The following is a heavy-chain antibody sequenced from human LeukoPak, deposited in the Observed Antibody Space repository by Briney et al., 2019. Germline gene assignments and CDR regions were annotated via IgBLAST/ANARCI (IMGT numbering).Heavy chain of an antibody. D-gene: IGHD6-13*01. Sequence: GGSLRLSCAASGFTFRSHWMSWVRQAPGKGLEWVANINQDGSETHYVDSVKGGFTISRDNAWNSLYLQINSLRAEDTAMYYCARDHVAPGIYFDYWGQGTLVTVSS. J-gene: IGHJ4*02. CDR1: GFTFRSHW. CDR3: ARDHVAPGIYFDY. CDR2: INQDGSET. V-gene: IGHV3-7*01.